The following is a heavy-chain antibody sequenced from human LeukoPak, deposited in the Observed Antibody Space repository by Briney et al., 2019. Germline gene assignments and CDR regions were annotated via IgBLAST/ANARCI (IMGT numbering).Heavy chain of an antibody. J-gene: IGHJ5*02. CDR1: GGTFSSYA. D-gene: IGHD1-1*01. Sequence: ASVMVSCKASGGTFSSYAISWVRQAPGQGLEWMGRIIPILGIANYAQKFQGRVTITADKSTSTAYMELSSLRSEDTAVYYCAREDTYTNWFDPWGQGTLVTVSS. CDR3: AREDTYTNWFDP. V-gene: IGHV1-69*04. CDR2: IIPILGIA.